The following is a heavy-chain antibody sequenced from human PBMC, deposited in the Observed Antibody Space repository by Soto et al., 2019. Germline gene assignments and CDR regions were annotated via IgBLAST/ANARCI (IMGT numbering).Heavy chain of an antibody. CDR2: IKPSGGST. CDR3: ARDDVQGIAVAGPDYYYYGMDV. J-gene: IGHJ6*02. CDR1: GYTFTSYY. D-gene: IGHD6-19*01. V-gene: IGHV1-46*03. Sequence: ASVKVSCKASGYTFTSYYMHWVRQAPGQGLEWMGIIKPSGGSTSYAQKFQGRVTMTRDTSTSTVYMELSSLRSEDTAVYYCARDDVQGIAVAGPDYYYYGMDVWGQGTTVTVSS.